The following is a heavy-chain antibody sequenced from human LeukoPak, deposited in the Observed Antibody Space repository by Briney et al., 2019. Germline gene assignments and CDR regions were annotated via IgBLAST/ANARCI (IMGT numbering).Heavy chain of an antibody. J-gene: IGHJ6*02. Sequence: VSVKVSCKASGYTFTSYGISWVRQAPGQGLEWMGWISAYNGNTNYAQKLQGRVTMTTDTSTSTAYMELRSLRSDDTAVYYCARETYYDSSGYYRRRYYYYYGMDVWGQGTTVTVSS. CDR3: ARETYYDSSGYYRRRYYYYYGMDV. D-gene: IGHD3-22*01. CDR1: GYTFTSYG. CDR2: ISAYNGNT. V-gene: IGHV1-18*01.